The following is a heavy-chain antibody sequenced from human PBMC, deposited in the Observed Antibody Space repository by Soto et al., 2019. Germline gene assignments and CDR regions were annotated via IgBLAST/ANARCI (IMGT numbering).Heavy chain of an antibody. V-gene: IGHV5-51*01. CDR2: IYPGDSDT. J-gene: IGHJ6*02. CDR1: GYSFTSYW. Sequence: PGESLKISCKGSGYSFTSYWIGWVRQMPGKGLEWMGIIYPGDSDTRYSPSFQGQVTISADKSISTAYLQWSSLKASDTAMYYCASNRGGYSSPSNYYYYGMDVWGRGTTVTVSS. CDR3: ASNRGGYSSPSNYYYYGMDV. D-gene: IGHD6-19*01.